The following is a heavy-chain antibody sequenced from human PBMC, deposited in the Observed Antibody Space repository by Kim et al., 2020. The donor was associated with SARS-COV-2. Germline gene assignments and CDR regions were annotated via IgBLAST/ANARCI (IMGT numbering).Heavy chain of an antibody. D-gene: IGHD4-17*01. V-gene: IGHV3-7*04. Sequence: DRWKCRFTIARDNAKNSLYLQMNSLRAEDTAVYYCARVYGDYDYYFDYWGQGTLVTVSS. J-gene: IGHJ4*02. CDR3: ARVYGDYDYYFDY.